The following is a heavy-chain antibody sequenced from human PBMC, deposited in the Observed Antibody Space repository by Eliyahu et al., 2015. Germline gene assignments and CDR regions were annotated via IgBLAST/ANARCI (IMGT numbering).Heavy chain of an antibody. Sequence: QVQLLESGGGVVQPGRSLRLSCAASGFTFGNYXMHWVRQAPGKGLEWVAIIWYDGISKYYTDSVKGRFTISRDNSKNTLYLQMDSLRAEDTAVYFCARDSTSPDYGDYNDWYFDLWGRGTLVTVSS. J-gene: IGHJ2*01. CDR1: GFTFGNYX. D-gene: IGHD4-17*01. CDR3: ARDSTSPDYGDYNDWYFDL. V-gene: IGHV3-33*01. CDR2: IWYDGISK.